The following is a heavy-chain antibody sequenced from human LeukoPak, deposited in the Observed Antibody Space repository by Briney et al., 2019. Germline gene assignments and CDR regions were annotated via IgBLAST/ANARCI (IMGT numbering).Heavy chain of an antibody. Sequence: PGGSLGLSVAASGFTFITFSMHGVGQAPGKGLEGVAVIWYDGSNKYYADSVKGRFTISRDNSKNTLYLQMNSLRAEDTAVYYCAKPRTAAIKSYFDYWGQGTLVTVSS. D-gene: IGHD2-2*01. CDR3: AKPRTAAIKSYFDY. J-gene: IGHJ4*02. CDR2: IWYDGSNK. V-gene: IGHV3-33*06. CDR1: GFTFITFS.